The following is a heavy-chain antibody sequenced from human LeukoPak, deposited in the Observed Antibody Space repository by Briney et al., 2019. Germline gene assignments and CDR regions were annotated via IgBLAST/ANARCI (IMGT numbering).Heavy chain of an antibody. D-gene: IGHD6-13*01. V-gene: IGHV3-74*01. J-gene: IGHJ4*02. CDR3: GVSSSWFGFDY. CDR2: INSDGSST. Sequence: PGGSLRLSCAASGFTFSSYWMHWVRQAPGKGLVWVSRINSDGSSTSYADSVKGRFTISRDNAKNTLYLQMNSLRAEDTAVYYCGVSSSWFGFDYWGQGTLVTVSS. CDR1: GFTFSSYW.